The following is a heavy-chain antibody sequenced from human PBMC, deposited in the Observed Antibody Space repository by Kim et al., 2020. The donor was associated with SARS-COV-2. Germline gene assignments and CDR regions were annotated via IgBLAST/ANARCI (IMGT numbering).Heavy chain of an antibody. Sequence: ASVKVSCKASGYTFTSYYMHWVRQAPGQGLEWMGIINPSGGSTSYAQKFQGRVTMTRDTSTSTVYMELSSLRSEDTAVYYCARGYPGPRGVIPTGGMDVWGQGTTVTVSS. D-gene: IGHD3-10*01. CDR3: ARGYPGPRGVIPTGGMDV. CDR2: INPSGGST. CDR1: GYTFTSYY. V-gene: IGHV1-46*01. J-gene: IGHJ6*02.